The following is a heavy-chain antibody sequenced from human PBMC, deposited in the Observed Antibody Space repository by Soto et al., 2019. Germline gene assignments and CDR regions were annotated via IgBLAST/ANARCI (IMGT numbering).Heavy chain of an antibody. Sequence: SLRLSCAASGFTFSSYSMNWVRQAPGKGLEWVSSISSSSSYIYYADSVKGRFTISRDSSKNTVYLEMNTLRAEDTAVYYCAKIQKYFDIYFDYWGPGTLVTVSS. D-gene: IGHD3-22*01. CDR3: AKIQKYFDIYFDY. V-gene: IGHV3-21*04. CDR2: ISSSSSYI. CDR1: GFTFSSYS. J-gene: IGHJ4*02.